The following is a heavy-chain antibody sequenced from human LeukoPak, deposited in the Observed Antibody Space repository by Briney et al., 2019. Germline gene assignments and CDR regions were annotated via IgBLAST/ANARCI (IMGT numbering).Heavy chain of an antibody. D-gene: IGHD4-17*01. CDR2: INHSGNN. CDR3: ARRAYGDYGWYFDH. V-gene: IGHV4-30-4*08. Sequence: SQTLSLTCTVSGGSISSGDYYWSWIRQPPGKGLAWIGEINHSGNNNYDPSLKSRVTISVDTSKNQFSLRLTSVTAADTAVYYCARRAYGDYGWYFDHWGQGILVTVSS. CDR1: GGSISSGDYY. J-gene: IGHJ4*02.